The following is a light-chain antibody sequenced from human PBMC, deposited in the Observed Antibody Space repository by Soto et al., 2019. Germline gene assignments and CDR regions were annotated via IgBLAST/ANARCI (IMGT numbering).Light chain of an antibody. CDR2: EVR. CDR3: SAYTSGSTPYV. J-gene: IGLJ1*01. CDR1: MRDVGAYNL. V-gene: IGLV2-14*01. Sequence: QSALTQPASVSGSAGQSITISCSGTMRDVGAYNLVSWYQQHPGTAPKLIIYEVRNRPSGISSRFSGSRSGNTASLTISGLQSEDEGDYYCSAYTSGSTPYVFGTGTKVTVL.